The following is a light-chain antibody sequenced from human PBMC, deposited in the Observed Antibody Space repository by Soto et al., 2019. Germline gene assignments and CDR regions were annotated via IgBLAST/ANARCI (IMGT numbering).Light chain of an antibody. Sequence: DIQMTQSPSTLSASVGDRVTITCRASQSITNWLAWYQQKPGKAPKLLIYDASSLQSGVPSRFSGSGSGTESTLTISSLQPDDFATYYCQQYNSYSQTFGQGTKLEIK. J-gene: IGKJ2*01. CDR1: QSITNW. CDR2: DAS. CDR3: QQYNSYSQT. V-gene: IGKV1-5*01.